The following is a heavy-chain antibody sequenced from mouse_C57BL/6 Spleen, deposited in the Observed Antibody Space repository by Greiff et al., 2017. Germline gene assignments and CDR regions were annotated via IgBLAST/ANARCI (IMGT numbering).Heavy chain of an antibody. D-gene: IGHD1-1*01. J-gene: IGHJ3*01. Sequence: QVQLQQSGAELVRPGTSVKVSCKASGYAFTNYLIEWVKQRPGQGLEWIGAINPGSGGTNYNEKFKGKATLTADKSSSTAYMQLSSLTAEDSAVYFCARNYGSSPFAYWGQGTLVTVSA. CDR3: ARNYGSSPFAY. CDR2: INPGSGGT. CDR1: GYAFTNYL. V-gene: IGHV1-54*01.